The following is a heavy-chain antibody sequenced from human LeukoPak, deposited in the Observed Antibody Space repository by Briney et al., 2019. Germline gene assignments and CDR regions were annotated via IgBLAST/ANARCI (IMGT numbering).Heavy chain of an antibody. Sequence: ASVKVSCKTSGYTFTDYYIHWVRQAPGQGLEWMGWINPNSGGTKYAQKFQGRVTMTRDTSITTAYMELSRLRSDDTAVFYCARAPHYDILTGYRLFDFWGQGTLVTVSS. V-gene: IGHV1-2*02. J-gene: IGHJ4*02. D-gene: IGHD3-9*01. CDR1: GYTFTDYY. CDR3: ARAPHYDILTGYRLFDF. CDR2: INPNSGGT.